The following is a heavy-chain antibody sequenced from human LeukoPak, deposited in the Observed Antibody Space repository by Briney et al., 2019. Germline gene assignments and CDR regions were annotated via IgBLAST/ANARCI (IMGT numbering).Heavy chain of an antibody. CDR3: ARAGRSVREFMAV. J-gene: IGHJ6*04. V-gene: IGHV3-30*02. D-gene: IGHD2/OR15-2a*01. CDR2: LGSNVNDI. Sequence: GGSLRLSCGASGFTFSDYGFHWVRQAPGKGLEWVTFLGSNVNDIHYADSVQGRFTISRDNSDNTVYLQMHNLRPEETAVYYCARAGRSVREFMAVWARGPTAMVPS. CDR1: GFTFSDYG.